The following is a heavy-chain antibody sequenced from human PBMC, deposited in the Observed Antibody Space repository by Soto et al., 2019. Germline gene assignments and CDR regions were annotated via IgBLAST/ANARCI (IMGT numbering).Heavy chain of an antibody. D-gene: IGHD3-10*01. CDR1: GYTFTGYY. Sequence: ASVKVSCKASGYTFTGYYMHWVRQAPGQGLEWMGWINPNSGGTNYAQKSQGWVTMTRDTSISTAYMELSRLRSDDTAVYYCARDSYSSDPGGTWFDPWGQGTPVTVSS. V-gene: IGHV1-2*04. CDR3: ARDSYSSDPGGTWFDP. J-gene: IGHJ5*02. CDR2: INPNSGGT.